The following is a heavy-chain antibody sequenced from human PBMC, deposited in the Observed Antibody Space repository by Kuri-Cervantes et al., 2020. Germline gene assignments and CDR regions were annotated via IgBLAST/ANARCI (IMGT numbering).Heavy chain of an antibody. V-gene: IGHV1-69*05. J-gene: IGHJ4*01. CDR3: AKDTEGSDWHYFDY. CDR1: EGTFSSYA. Sequence: SVKVSCKASEGTFSSYAISWVRQAPGQGLEWMGGIIPIFGTANYAQKFQGRVTITTDESTSTAYMELSSLRPEDTAFYYCAKDTEGSDWHYFDYWGQGTLVTVSS. D-gene: IGHD6-19*01. CDR2: IIPIFGTA.